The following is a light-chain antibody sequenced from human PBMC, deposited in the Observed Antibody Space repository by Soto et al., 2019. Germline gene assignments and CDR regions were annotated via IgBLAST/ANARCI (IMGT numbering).Light chain of an antibody. J-gene: IGKJ1*01. Sequence: EIVMTQSPATLSVSPGERATLSCRASQSVSSNLAWYQQKPGQAPRLLIYGASTRATGIPARFSGSGSGTEFPLTISSLQSEDFAVYYCQHYNNWPPWTFGQGTKVEIQ. CDR1: QSVSSN. V-gene: IGKV3-15*01. CDR3: QHYNNWPPWT. CDR2: GAS.